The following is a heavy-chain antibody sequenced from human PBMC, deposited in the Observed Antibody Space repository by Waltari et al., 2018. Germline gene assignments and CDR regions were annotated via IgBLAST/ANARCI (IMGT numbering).Heavy chain of an antibody. CDR3: ARDADYDRSGSDY. CDR1: GFTFRNYR. CDR2: IKADGATT. D-gene: IGHD3-10*01. Sequence: EVLIVESGGGLVHPGGFLRLSCAVSGFTFRNYRVPWVRLGPGMGPGWVSRIKADGATTKYADSVKGRFTISRDSAKNELYLQMNSLRDDDTAVYYCARDADYDRSGSDYWGQGTLVTVSS. J-gene: IGHJ4*02. V-gene: IGHV3-74*01.